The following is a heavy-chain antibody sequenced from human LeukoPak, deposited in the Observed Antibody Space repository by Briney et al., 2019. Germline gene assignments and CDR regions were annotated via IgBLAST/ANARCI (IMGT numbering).Heavy chain of an antibody. Sequence: SETLSLTCTVSGGSISSYYWSWIRQPPGKGLEWIGYIYYSGSTNYNPSLKSRVTISVDTSKNQFSLKLSSVTAADTAVYYCARTSYYYYYYMDVWGKGTTVTISS. CDR2: IYYSGST. J-gene: IGHJ6*03. CDR1: GGSISSYY. V-gene: IGHV4-59*01. CDR3: ARTSYYYYYYMDV.